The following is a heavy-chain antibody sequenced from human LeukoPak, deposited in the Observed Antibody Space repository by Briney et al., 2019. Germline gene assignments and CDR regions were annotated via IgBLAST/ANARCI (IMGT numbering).Heavy chain of an antibody. Sequence: GGSLRLSCAASGFTFSSYWMSWVRQTPGKGLEWVANIKQDGSENYYVDSVKGRFTISRDNAKNSLYLQMNSLRAEDTAVYYCARAIAVAGPDNWFDPWGQGTLVTVSS. CDR1: GFTFSSYW. CDR3: ARAIAVAGPDNWFDP. J-gene: IGHJ5*02. D-gene: IGHD6-19*01. CDR2: IKQDGSEN. V-gene: IGHV3-7*01.